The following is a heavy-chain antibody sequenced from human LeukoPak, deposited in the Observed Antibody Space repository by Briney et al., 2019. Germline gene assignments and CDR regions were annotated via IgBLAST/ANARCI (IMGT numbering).Heavy chain of an antibody. CDR2: ISGSGSNT. J-gene: IGHJ3*01. D-gene: IGHD3-10*01. CDR1: GFRFGAYA. V-gene: IGHV3-23*01. Sequence: GGSLRLSCRVSGFRFGAYAMTWVRQPPGEGLEWVSTISGSGSNTYYADSVKGRFTISRDNSETTLYLQMNSLRVDDTAEYYCAKHPPMVRGVDDGLDLWGQGTMVTVSS. CDR3: AKHPPMVRGVDDGLDL.